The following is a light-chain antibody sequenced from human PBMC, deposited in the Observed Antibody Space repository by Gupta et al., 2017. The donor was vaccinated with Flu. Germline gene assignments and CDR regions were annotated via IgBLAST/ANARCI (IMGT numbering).Light chain of an antibody. J-gene: IGKJ1*01. CDR1: QSVRSSY. V-gene: IGKV3-20*01. CDR3: QQYGSSPLT. Sequence: EIVLTQSPGTLSLSPGERATLSCRASQSVRSSYLAWYQQKPGQAPRLLIYGASSRATGIPDRFSGSGSGTDFTLTISRLEPEDFAVYYCQQYGSSPLTFGQGTXVEAK. CDR2: GAS.